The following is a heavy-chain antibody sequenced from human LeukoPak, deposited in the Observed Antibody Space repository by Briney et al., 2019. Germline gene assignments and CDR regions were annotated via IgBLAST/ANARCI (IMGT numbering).Heavy chain of an antibody. CDR1: GFTFSTCA. CDR3: AKDSDIVVVPALTYDH. V-gene: IGHV3-23*01. D-gene: IGHD2-2*01. Sequence: GGSLRLSCAASGFTFSTCAMNWVRQAPGKGLEWVSTISGGGDGALYADSVKGRFTISRDNSKNTLYLQMNSLRAEDTAVYYCAKDSDIVVVPALTYDHWGQGTLVIVSS. J-gene: IGHJ4*02. CDR2: ISGGGDGA.